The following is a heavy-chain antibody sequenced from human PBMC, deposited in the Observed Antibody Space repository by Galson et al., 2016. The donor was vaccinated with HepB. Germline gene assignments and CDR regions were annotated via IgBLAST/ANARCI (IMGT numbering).Heavy chain of an antibody. V-gene: IGHV3-30*18. J-gene: IGHJ1*01. CDR3: AKDPYAVVSRPEYFQH. CDR1: GFSFSSYG. CDR2: ISHDGNNK. Sequence: SLRLSCAASGFSFSSYGIHWVRQAPGKGLEWVAVISHDGNNKFYADSVTGRFTISRDISKNTLFLQLNSLRAEDTAVYYCAKDPYAVVSRPEYFQHWGQGTLVTVSS. D-gene: IGHD2-2*01.